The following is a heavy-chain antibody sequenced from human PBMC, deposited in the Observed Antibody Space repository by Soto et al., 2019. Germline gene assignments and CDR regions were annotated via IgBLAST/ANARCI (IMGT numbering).Heavy chain of an antibody. J-gene: IGHJ4*02. D-gene: IGHD6-13*01. Sequence: QVQVVQSGAEVKKPGASVKVSCKTSGYTFTTYGIGWVRPAPGQGLEWMGWISGANGHTNYAQNVQGRVTVTPDTSTSTAYMELRSPKSDDTAVYYWAREVAGAWGEYEYWCQGTLVTVSS. CDR1: GYTFTTYG. V-gene: IGHV1-18*01. CDR3: AREVAGAWGEYEY. CDR2: ISGANGHT.